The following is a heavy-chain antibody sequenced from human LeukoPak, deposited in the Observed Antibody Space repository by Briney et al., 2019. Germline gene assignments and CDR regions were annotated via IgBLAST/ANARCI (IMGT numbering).Heavy chain of an antibody. D-gene: IGHD6-13*01. CDR3: AKDLLMWQQLVICDY. CDR1: GFTFSDYY. J-gene: IGHJ4*02. V-gene: IGHV3-23*01. CDR2: ISGSGGST. Sequence: SGGSLRLSCAASGFTFSDYYMSWIRQAPGKGLEWVSAISGSGGSTYYADSVKGRFTISRDNSKNTLYLQMNSLRAEDTAVYYCAKDLLMWQQLVICDYWGQGTLVTVSS.